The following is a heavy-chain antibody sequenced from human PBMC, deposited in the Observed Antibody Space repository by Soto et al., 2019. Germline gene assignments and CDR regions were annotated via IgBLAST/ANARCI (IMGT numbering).Heavy chain of an antibody. Sequence: PGGSLRLSCAASGFTFSSYSMNWVRQAPGKGLEWVSYISSSSSTIYYADSVKGRFTISRDNAKHSLYLQMNSLRDEDTAVYYCAREAPTGTRSFFEIWGQGTMVTV. CDR3: AREAPTGTRSFFEI. J-gene: IGHJ3*02. CDR1: GFTFSSYS. CDR2: ISSSSSTI. D-gene: IGHD1-1*01. V-gene: IGHV3-48*02.